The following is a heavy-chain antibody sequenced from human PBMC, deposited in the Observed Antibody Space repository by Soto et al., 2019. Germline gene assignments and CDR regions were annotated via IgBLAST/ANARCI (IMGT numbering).Heavy chain of an antibody. CDR2: MNEDGGTT. CDR1: GFTFSSYW. D-gene: IGHD3-10*01. J-gene: IGHJ6*02. Sequence: ALRLSCAASGFTFSSYWMHWVRQAPGKGLVWVSRMNEDGGTTDYADSVKGRFTISRDNAKNTLYLQMNSLGVEDTAVYYCASDLSGRADVWGQGTTVTVSS. V-gene: IGHV3-74*01. CDR3: ASDLSGRADV.